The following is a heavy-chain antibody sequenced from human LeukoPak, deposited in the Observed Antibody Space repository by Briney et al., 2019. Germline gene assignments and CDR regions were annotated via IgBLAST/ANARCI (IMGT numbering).Heavy chain of an antibody. CDR1: GGTFSSDA. CDR2: IIPIFGTA. J-gene: IGHJ4*02. Sequence: GSSVKVSCKASGGTFSSDAISWVRQAPGQGVEWMGRIIPIFGTANYAQKFQGRVTMTRNTSISTAYMELSSLRSEDTAVYYCARALFIAAAGNIGLGYWGQGTLVTVSS. D-gene: IGHD6-13*01. CDR3: ARALFIAAAGNIGLGY. V-gene: IGHV1-69*05.